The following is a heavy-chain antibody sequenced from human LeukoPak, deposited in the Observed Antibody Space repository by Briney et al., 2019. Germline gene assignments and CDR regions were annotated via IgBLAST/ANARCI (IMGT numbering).Heavy chain of an antibody. J-gene: IGHJ4*02. Sequence: PSGGSLRLSCAASGFIFSSYAMSWVRQAPGKGLEWVSVISGNGVSTHYADSVKGRFTISRDNSKNTLYLQMNSLRAEDTAVYYCAKESPQFDYWDQGTLVTVSS. CDR2: ISGNGVST. CDR1: GFIFSSYA. CDR3: AKESPQFDY. V-gene: IGHV3-23*01.